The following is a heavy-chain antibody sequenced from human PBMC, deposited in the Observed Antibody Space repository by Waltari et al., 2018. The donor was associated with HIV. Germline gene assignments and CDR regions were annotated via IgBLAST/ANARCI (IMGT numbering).Heavy chain of an antibody. J-gene: IGHJ6*02. CDR2: FDPEDGET. V-gene: IGHV1-24*01. CDR3: ATEGISMVRGVYGMDV. D-gene: IGHD3-10*01. Sequence: QVQLVQSGAEVKKPGASVEVSCKVSGYTPPELSLHWVRQAPGKGLEWRGGFDPEDGETIYAQKFQGRVTMTEDTSTDTAYMELSSLRSEDTAVYYCATEGISMVRGVYGMDVWGQGTTVTVSS. CDR1: GYTPPELS.